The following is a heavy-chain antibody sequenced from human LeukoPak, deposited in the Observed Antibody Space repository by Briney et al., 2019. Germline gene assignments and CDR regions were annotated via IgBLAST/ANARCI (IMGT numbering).Heavy chain of an antibody. Sequence: GGSLRLSCAASGFTFSSYSMNWVRQAPGKGLEWVSSISSSSYIYYADSVKGRLTISRDNAKDSLYLQMNSLRAEDTAVYYCARSRRWGTPEGDWGQGTLVTVSS. CDR2: ISSSSYI. D-gene: IGHD3-16*01. CDR1: GFTFSSYS. V-gene: IGHV3-21*01. CDR3: ARSRRWGTPEGD. J-gene: IGHJ4*02.